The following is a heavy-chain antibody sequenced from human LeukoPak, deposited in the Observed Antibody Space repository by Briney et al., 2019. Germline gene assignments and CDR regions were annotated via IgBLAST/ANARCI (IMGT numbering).Heavy chain of an antibody. J-gene: IGHJ4*02. CDR3: ARLRVKRVLYSPPDY. V-gene: IGHV3-30-3*01. Sequence: PGRSLRLSWAASGFTFSSYAMHWVRQAPGKGLEWVAVISYDGSNEYYADSVKGRFTISRDNSKNTLYLQMNSLRAEDTAVYYCARLRVKRVLYSPPDYWGQGTLVTVSS. CDR1: GFTFSSYA. D-gene: IGHD3-16*01. CDR2: ISYDGSNE.